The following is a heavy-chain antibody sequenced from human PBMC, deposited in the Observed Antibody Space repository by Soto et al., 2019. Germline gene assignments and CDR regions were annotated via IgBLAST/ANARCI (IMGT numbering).Heavy chain of an antibody. CDR1: GFTVSGNY. Sequence: EVQLVESGGGLVQPGGSLRLSCAASGFTVSGNYMSWVRQAPGKGLEWVSIIYSGGSTYYADSVKGRFTISRHNSKNTLYLQMNSLRAEDTAVYYCARYASYGDYNHDAFDIWGLGTMVTVSS. CDR2: IYSGGST. CDR3: ARYASYGDYNHDAFDI. D-gene: IGHD4-17*01. V-gene: IGHV3-53*04. J-gene: IGHJ3*02.